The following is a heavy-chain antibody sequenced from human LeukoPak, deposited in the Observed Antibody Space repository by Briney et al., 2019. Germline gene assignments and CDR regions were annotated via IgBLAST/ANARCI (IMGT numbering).Heavy chain of an antibody. V-gene: IGHV1-2*02. Sequence: ASVKVSCKASGYTFTGHYIYWVRQAPGQGREWLGWINPNSGGTDYAQNFQGRVTMTRDTSISTAYMELSRLRSDDTAMYFCARGDRRTLWAPLDYWGQGTLVTVSS. CDR3: ARGDRRTLWAPLDY. J-gene: IGHJ4*02. D-gene: IGHD5-18*01. CDR1: GYTFTGHY. CDR2: INPNSGGT.